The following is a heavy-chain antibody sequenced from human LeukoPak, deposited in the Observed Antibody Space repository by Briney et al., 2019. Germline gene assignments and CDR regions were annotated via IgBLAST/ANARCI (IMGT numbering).Heavy chain of an antibody. D-gene: IGHD3-10*01. V-gene: IGHV3-48*03. CDR3: ARDSSLLWFGELNNWFDP. J-gene: IGHJ5*02. Sequence: GGSLRLSCAASGFTFSSYEMNWVRQAPGKGLEWVSYISSSGSTIYYADSVKGRFTISRDNAKNSLYLQMNSLRAEDTAVYYCARDSSLLWFGELNNWFDPCGQGTLVTVSS. CDR1: GFTFSSYE. CDR2: ISSSGSTI.